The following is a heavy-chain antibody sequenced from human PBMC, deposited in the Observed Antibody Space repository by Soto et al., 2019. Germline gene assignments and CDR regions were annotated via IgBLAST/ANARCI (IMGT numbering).Heavy chain of an antibody. D-gene: IGHD4-4*01. Sequence: SDTLSLTCTVSGGSISSYYWSWIRQPPGKGLEWIGEINHSGSTNYNPSLKSRVTISVDTSKNQFSLKLSSVTAADTAVYYCARGESDYSSFYGMDVWGQGTTVTVSS. V-gene: IGHV4-34*01. CDR3: ARGESDYSSFYGMDV. J-gene: IGHJ6*02. CDR2: INHSGST. CDR1: GGSISSYY.